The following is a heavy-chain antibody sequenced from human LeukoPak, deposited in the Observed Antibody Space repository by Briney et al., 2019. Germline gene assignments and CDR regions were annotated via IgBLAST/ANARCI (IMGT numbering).Heavy chain of an antibody. CDR1: GFTFSSYA. J-gene: IGHJ4*02. V-gene: IGHV3-74*01. CDR3: ATGGEQYYDY. CDR2: ITSDGSDT. D-gene: IGHD1/OR15-1a*01. Sequence: PGGSLRLSCAASGFTFSSYAMSWVRQAPGKGLMWLSRITSDGSDTIYADSGKGRFTISRDNAKNTVYLQINSLSAEDTAVYYCATGGEQYYDYWGQGTLVTVSS.